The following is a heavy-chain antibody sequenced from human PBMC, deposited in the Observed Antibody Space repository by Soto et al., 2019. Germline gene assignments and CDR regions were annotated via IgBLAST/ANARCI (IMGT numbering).Heavy chain of an antibody. CDR1: GYNFATYW. D-gene: IGHD4-17*01. V-gene: IGHV5-51*01. CDR2: IYPGDSDT. CDR3: ARHGFYGDYASNYFDP. Sequence: GESLKISCKGSGYNFATYWIAWVRQMPGKGLEYMGIIYPGDSDTRYSPSFQGQVTFSADKSINTAYLQWSSLKASDTAMYYCARHGFYGDYASNYFDPWGQGTLVTVSS. J-gene: IGHJ5*02.